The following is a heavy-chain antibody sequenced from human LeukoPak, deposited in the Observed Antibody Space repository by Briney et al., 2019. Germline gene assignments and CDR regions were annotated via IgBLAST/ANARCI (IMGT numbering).Heavy chain of an antibody. CDR3: ARTIDGDYDILTGYPDY. Sequence: PGGSLRLSCAASGFTFSSYAMHWVRQAPGKGLEWVAVISYDGSNKYYADSVKGRFTISRDNSKNTLYLQMNSLRAEGTAVYYCARTIDGDYDILTGYPDYWGQGTLVTVSS. CDR1: GFTFSSYA. V-gene: IGHV3-30*04. CDR2: ISYDGSNK. D-gene: IGHD3-9*01. J-gene: IGHJ4*02.